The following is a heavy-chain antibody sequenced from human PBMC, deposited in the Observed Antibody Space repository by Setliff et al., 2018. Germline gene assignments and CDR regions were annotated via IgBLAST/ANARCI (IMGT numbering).Heavy chain of an antibody. CDR1: GDTSTTYA. Sequence: GASVKVSCKASGDTSTTYAIHWVRQAPGQGLEWMGWINAGNGNIRYSQNFQGRVTITRDTSASTAYMELSSLTSAYTAIYYCARGDVYSGSYYHFDYWGQGTLVTVSS. D-gene: IGHD1-26*01. CDR2: INAGNGNI. J-gene: IGHJ4*02. CDR3: ARGDVYSGSYYHFDY. V-gene: IGHV1-3*01.